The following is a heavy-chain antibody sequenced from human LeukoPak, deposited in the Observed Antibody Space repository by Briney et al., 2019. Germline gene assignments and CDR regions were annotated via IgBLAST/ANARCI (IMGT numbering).Heavy chain of an antibody. CDR3: ARVRNHYDILTGLDY. J-gene: IGHJ4*02. Sequence: GGSLRLSCAASGLTFSSYAMHWVRQAPGKGLEWVAVISYDGSNKYYADSVKGRFTISRDNSKNTLYLQMNSLRAEDTAVYYCARVRNHYDILTGLDYWGQGTLVTVSS. V-gene: IGHV3-30-3*01. CDR2: ISYDGSNK. CDR1: GLTFSSYA. D-gene: IGHD3-9*01.